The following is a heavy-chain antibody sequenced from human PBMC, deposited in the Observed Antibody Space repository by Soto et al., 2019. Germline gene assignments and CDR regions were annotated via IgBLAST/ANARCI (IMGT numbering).Heavy chain of an antibody. D-gene: IGHD2-15*01. Sequence: VQLVESGGGLVQPGGSLRLSCAASGFTVSSNYMSWVRQAPGKGLEWVSVIYSGGNTYYADSVKGRFTISRHNSKNTLYLQMNSPRAEDTAVYYCARVETAPGIWGAFDIWGQGTMVIVSS. V-gene: IGHV3-53*04. CDR2: IYSGGNT. CDR3: ARVETAPGIWGAFDI. J-gene: IGHJ3*02. CDR1: GFTVSSNY.